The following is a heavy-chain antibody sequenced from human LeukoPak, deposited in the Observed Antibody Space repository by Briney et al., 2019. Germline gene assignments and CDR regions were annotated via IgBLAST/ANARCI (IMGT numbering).Heavy chain of an antibody. J-gene: IGHJ5*02. V-gene: IGHV1-2*02. CDR3: ARGEGDTATVTDWFDP. CDR2: INPNSGGT. CDR1: GYTFTGYY. D-gene: IGHD5-18*01. Sequence: ASVKVSCKASGYTFTGYYMHWVRQAPGQGLEWMGWINPNSGGTNYAQKFQGRVTMTRDTSISTAYMELSRLRSDDTAVYYCARGEGDTATVTDWFDPWGQGTLVTVSS.